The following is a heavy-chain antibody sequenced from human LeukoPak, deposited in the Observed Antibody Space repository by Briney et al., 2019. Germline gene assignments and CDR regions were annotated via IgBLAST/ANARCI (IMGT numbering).Heavy chain of an antibody. V-gene: IGHV1-69*05. CDR1: GGTFSSYA. Sequence: SVKVSCKASGGTFSSYAISWVRQAPGQGLEWMGRIIPTFGTANYAQKFQGRVTITTDESTSTAYMELSSLRSEDTAVYYCARDWERYDSSGYYYWGQGTLVTVSS. J-gene: IGHJ4*02. D-gene: IGHD3-22*01. CDR2: IIPTFGTA. CDR3: ARDWERYDSSGYYY.